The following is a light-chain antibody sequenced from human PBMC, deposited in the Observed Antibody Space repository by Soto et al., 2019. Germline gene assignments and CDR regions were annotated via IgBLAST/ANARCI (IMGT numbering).Light chain of an antibody. CDR1: QTISSW. Sequence: DVQIIQSPSTLSGSVGYRVTITCRASQTISSWLAWYQQKPVKAPKLLIYKASTLKSGIPSSFSGSGSGTEFTLTISSLQHEDFATYYCKDYNSYSEGFGQGTKVDIK. J-gene: IGKJ1*01. CDR3: KDYNSYSEG. CDR2: KAS. V-gene: IGKV1-5*03.